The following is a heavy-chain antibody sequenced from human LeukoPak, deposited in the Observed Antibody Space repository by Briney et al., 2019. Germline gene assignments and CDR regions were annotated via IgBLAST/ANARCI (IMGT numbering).Heavy chain of an antibody. CDR2: ISGSGGST. CDR1: GFTFSSYA. CDR3: AKGQQLVSGLGNY. V-gene: IGHV3-23*01. Sequence: PGGSLRLSCAASGFTFSSYAMSWVRQAPGKGLEWVSAISGSGGSTYYADSVKGRFTISRDNSKNTLYLQMNSLRAEDTAVYHCAKGQQLVSGLGNYWGQGTLVTVSS. D-gene: IGHD6-13*01. J-gene: IGHJ4*02.